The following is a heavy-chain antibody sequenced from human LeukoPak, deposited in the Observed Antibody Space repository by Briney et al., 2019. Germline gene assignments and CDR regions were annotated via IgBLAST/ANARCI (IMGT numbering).Heavy chain of an antibody. D-gene: IGHD6-13*01. V-gene: IGHV1-69*01. Sequence: SSVKVSCKASGGTFSRYAFSWVRQAPGQGLDWMGGIIPFFGAADYAQKFQARLTITADESTNTAYMELSSLRSEDTAVYYCAGAQQHLGGNTYYKMDVWAKGTTVSVSS. CDR1: GGTFSRYA. CDR3: AGAQQHLGGNTYYKMDV. CDR2: IIPFFGAA. J-gene: IGHJ6*03.